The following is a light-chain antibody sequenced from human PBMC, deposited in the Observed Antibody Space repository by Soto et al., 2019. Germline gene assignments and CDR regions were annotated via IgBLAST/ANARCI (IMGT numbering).Light chain of an antibody. Sequence: QSVLTQPASVSGSPGQSITISCTGTSSDVGGYNYVSWYQQHPGKAPKLMIYEVSNRPSGVSNRFSGSKSDNTASLTISGLQAEDEADYYCSSYTSSSTAVFGTGTKLPVL. CDR2: EVS. CDR3: SSYTSSSTAV. J-gene: IGLJ1*01. V-gene: IGLV2-14*01. CDR1: SSDVGGYNY.